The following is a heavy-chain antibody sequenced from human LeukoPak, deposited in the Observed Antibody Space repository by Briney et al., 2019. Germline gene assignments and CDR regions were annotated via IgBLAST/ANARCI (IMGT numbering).Heavy chain of an antibody. CDR3: ARIFGFGGGYFDY. Sequence: SVKVSCKASGGTFSSYAISWVRQAPGQGLEWMGGIIPIFGTANYAQKFQGRVTITADESTSTAYMELSSLRSEDTAVYYCARIFGFGGGYFDYWGQGTLVTVSS. CDR1: GGTFSSYA. J-gene: IGHJ4*02. D-gene: IGHD3-10*01. V-gene: IGHV1-69*13. CDR2: IIPIFGTA.